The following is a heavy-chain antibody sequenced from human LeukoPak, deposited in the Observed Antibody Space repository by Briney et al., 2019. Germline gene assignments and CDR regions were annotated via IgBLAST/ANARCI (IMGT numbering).Heavy chain of an antibody. D-gene: IGHD6-19*01. CDR1: GFTFRSHD. CDR2: ISGSGGRT. Sequence: GGSLRLSCAASGFTFRSHDMSWVRQAPGKGLEWVSGISGSGGRTYYVDSVKGRFTISRDNSQNTLYLQINSLRAEGTAVYYCAKGGSGWGIIGYWGQGTLVTVSS. J-gene: IGHJ4*02. CDR3: AKGGSGWGIIGY. V-gene: IGHV3-23*01.